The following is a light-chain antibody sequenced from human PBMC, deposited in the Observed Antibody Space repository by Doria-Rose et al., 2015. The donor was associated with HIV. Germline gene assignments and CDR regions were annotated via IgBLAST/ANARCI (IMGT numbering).Light chain of an antibody. CDR1: SLRNYY. CDR2: GKN. CDR3: NSRDSSANLWV. Sequence: VVTQEPAVPVALGQTVRITCQGDSLRNYYASWYQQKPGQAPVLVIYGKNNRPSGIPDRFSGSSSGNTASLTITGAQAEDEADYYCNSRDSSANLWVFGGGTKLTVL. V-gene: IGLV3-19*01. J-gene: IGLJ3*02.